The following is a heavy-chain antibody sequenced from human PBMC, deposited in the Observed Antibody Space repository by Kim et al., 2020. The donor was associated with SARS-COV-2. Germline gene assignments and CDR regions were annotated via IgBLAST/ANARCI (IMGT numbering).Heavy chain of an antibody. CDR2: ISYSGST. V-gene: IGHV4-39*01. CDR1: GASISSSRFH. J-gene: IGHJ4*02. CDR3: ARHVAERFSDYYFDS. D-gene: IGHD2-21*02. Sequence: SETLSLTCTVSGASISSSRFHWGWIRQPPVKGLEWIGSISYSGSTSYNPSLKSRVTISVDTSKNLFSLKLPSVTAADTALYFCARHVAERFSDYYFDSWGQGTLVSVSS.